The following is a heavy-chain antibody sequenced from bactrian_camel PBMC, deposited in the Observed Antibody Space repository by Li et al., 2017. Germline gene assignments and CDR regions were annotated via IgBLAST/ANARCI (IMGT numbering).Heavy chain of an antibody. CDR2: IMILGATT. D-gene: IGHD1*01. V-gene: IGHV3S40*01. CDR1: GITEGTNC. J-gene: IGHJ4*01. CDR3: AASDLRASIHSASTWSY. Sequence: VQLVESGGGSVQAGGSLRLSCEVSGITEGTNCIGWFRQAPGKEREGVAAIMILGATTYYADSVKGRFIISRDNSKNTVYLQMNNLKPEDSAMYYCAASDLRASIHSASTWSYWGQGTQVTVS.